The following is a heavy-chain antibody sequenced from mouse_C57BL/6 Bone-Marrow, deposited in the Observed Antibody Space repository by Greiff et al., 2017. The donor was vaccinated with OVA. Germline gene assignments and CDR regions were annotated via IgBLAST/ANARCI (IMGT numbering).Heavy chain of an antibody. V-gene: IGHV5-2*01. CDR3: ARDGYYGSSYWYFDV. CDR2: INSDGGST. Sequence: EVQRVESGGGLVQPGESLKLSCESNEYEFPSHDMSWVRKTPEKRLELVAAINSDGGSTYYPDTMERRFIISRDNTKKTLYLQMSSLRSEDTALYYCARDGYYGSSYWYFDVWGTGTTVTVSS. J-gene: IGHJ1*03. D-gene: IGHD1-1*01. CDR1: EYEFPSHD.